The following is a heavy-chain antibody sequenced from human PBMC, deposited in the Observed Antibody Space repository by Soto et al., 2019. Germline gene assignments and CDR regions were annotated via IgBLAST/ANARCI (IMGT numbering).Heavy chain of an antibody. V-gene: IGHV3-23*01. J-gene: IGHJ2*01. D-gene: IGHD7-27*01. CDR1: GFTFSSYA. Sequence: GGSLRLSCAASGFTFSSYAMSWVRQAPGKGLEWVSAISGSGGSTYYADSVKGRFTISRENAKNSLYLQMNSLRAGDTAVYYCARGSLTGDPQYFDLWGRGTLVTVSS. CDR2: ISGSGGST. CDR3: ARGSLTGDPQYFDL.